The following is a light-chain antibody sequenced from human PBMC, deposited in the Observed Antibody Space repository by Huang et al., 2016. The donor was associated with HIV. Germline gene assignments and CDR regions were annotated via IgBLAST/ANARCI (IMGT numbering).Light chain of an antibody. CDR3: QQYNDWRT. CDR2: GAF. Sequence: EIVLTQSPATLSVSPGERATLSCRASQSVRRNLALYQDKPGQTPRLLIYGAFTRAGGHPARFSGGGAGAEFPLIISSLQSEDFAVYCCQQYNDWRTFGQGTKVEIK. V-gene: IGKV3-15*01. J-gene: IGKJ1*01. CDR1: QSVRRN.